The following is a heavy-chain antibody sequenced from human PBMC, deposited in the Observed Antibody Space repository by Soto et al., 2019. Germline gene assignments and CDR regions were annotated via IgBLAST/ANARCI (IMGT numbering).Heavy chain of an antibody. D-gene: IGHD2-21*01. V-gene: IGHV3-30*18. CDR1: GFTFSSYG. Sequence: GGSLRLSCAASGFTFSSYGMHWVRQAPGKGLEWVAVISYDGSNKYYADSVKGRFTISRDNSKNTLYLQMNSLRAEDTAVYYRAKDLQRSVMVYWGQGTLVTVSS. CDR3: AKDLQRSVMVY. CDR2: ISYDGSNK. J-gene: IGHJ4*02.